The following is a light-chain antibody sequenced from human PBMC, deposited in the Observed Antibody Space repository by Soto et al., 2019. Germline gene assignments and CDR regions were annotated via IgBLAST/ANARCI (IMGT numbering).Light chain of an antibody. V-gene: IGKV3-15*01. J-gene: IGKJ2*01. Sequence: EIVLTQSPGTLSLSPGERATLSCRASQSVSSSYLAWYQQKPGQAPRLLIYDTSTRATGIPARFSGSWSGTEFTLTISSLQSEDFALYYCHQYNSWPPGTFGPGTKVDIK. CDR3: HQYNSWPPGT. CDR1: QSVSSSY. CDR2: DTS.